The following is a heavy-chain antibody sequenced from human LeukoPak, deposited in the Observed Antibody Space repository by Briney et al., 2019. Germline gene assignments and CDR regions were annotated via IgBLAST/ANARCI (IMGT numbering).Heavy chain of an antibody. J-gene: IGHJ4*02. CDR1: GYTFTSYA. CDR2: INAGNGNT. CDR3: ARALDGEYCSGGSCPPIDY. Sequence: ASVKVSCKASGYTFTSYAMHWVRQAPGQRLEWMGWINAGNGNTKYSQEFQGRVTITRDTSASTAYMELSSLRSEDMAVYYCARALDGEYCSGGSCPPIDYWGQGTLVTVSS. D-gene: IGHD2-15*01. V-gene: IGHV1-3*03.